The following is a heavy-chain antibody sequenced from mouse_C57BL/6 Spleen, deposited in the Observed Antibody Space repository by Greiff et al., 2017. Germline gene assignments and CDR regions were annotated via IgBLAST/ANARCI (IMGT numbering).Heavy chain of an antibody. J-gene: IGHJ3*01. CDR2: IYPGSGST. CDR3: ARSSYYGSSPFAY. V-gene: IGHV1-55*01. Sequence: QVQLQQPGAELVKPGASVKMSCKASGYTFTSYWITWVKQRPGQGLEWIGDIYPGSGSTNYNEKFKSKDTLTVDTSSSTAYMQLSSLTSEDSAVYYCARSSYYGSSPFAYWGQGTLVTVSA. D-gene: IGHD1-1*01. CDR1: GYTFTSYW.